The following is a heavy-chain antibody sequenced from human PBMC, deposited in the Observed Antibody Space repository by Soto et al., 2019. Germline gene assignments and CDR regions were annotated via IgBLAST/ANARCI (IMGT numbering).Heavy chain of an antibody. CDR2: IDPSDSYT. Sequence: GESLKISCKGSGYSFTSYWISWVRQTPGTGLEWMGRIDPSDSYTNYRPSFQGHVTISVDKSISTAYLQWSSLKASDTAMYYCARSGSPPYGMDVWGQGTTVTVSS. CDR3: ARSGSPPYGMDV. V-gene: IGHV5-10-1*01. D-gene: IGHD3-10*01. CDR1: GYSFTSYW. J-gene: IGHJ6*02.